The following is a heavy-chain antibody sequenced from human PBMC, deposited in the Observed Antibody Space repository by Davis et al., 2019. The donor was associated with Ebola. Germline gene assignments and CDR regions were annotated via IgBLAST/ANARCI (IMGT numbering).Heavy chain of an antibody. Sequence: GESLKISCAASDYSVGDNFMNWVRHAPGKGLEWVSVLSADGTTYYADSVKGRFTISKNMIYLQMNSLRAEDTAVYYCVAGHYTNQNGWGQGTLVTVAS. D-gene: IGHD2-8*01. V-gene: IGHV3-53*01. CDR3: VAGHYTNQNG. J-gene: IGHJ4*02. CDR2: LSADGTT. CDR1: DYSVGDNF.